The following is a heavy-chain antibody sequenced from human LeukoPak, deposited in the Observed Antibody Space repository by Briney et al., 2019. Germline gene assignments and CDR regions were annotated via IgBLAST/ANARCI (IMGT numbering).Heavy chain of an antibody. CDR2: IYYSGST. V-gene: IGHV4-59*11. D-gene: IGHD2-2*01. CDR3: ARSVPPYYYYYMDV. Sequence: SETLSLTCTVSGGSISSHYWSRIRQPPGKGLEWIGYIYYSGSTNYNPSLKSRVTISVDTSKNQFSLKLSSVTAADTAVYYCARSVPPYYYYYMDVWGKGTTVTVSS. CDR1: GGSISSHY. J-gene: IGHJ6*03.